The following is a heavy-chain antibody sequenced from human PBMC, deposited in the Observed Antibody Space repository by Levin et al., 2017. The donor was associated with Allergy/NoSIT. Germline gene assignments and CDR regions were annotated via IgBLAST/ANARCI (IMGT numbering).Heavy chain of an antibody. CDR3: AREGVVVPAAPDY. V-gene: IGHV1-69*04. Sequence: VASVKVSCKASGGTFSSYAISWVRQAPGQGLEWMGRIIPILGIANYAQKFQGRVTITADKSTSTAYMELSSLRSEDTAVYYCAREGVVVPAAPDYWGQGTLVTVSS. J-gene: IGHJ4*02. CDR1: GGTFSSYA. D-gene: IGHD2-2*01. CDR2: IIPILGIA.